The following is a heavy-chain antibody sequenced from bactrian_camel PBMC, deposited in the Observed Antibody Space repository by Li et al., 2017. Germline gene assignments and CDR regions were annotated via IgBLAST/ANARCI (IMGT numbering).Heavy chain of an antibody. J-gene: IGHJ4*01. CDR1: VNSNNLNC. Sequence: VQLVESGGGLVQAGGSLNLSCAATVNSNNLNCMGWFRQAPGKEREGVASITRIHGGTAYADSVKGRFIISRDNTKNTLYLQLNSLKTEDTAMYYCAIKHEITYWPYWGQGTQVTVS. V-gene: IGHV3S68*01. D-gene: IGHD1*01. CDR3: AIKHEITYWPY. CDR2: ITRIHGGT.